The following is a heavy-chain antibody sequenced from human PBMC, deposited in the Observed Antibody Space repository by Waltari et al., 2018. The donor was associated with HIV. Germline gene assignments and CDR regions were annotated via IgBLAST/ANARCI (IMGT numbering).Heavy chain of an antibody. CDR3: VRVNGVSGSPSGR. CDR1: GYTFTTYG. Sequence: QVQLVQSGAEVKKPGASVKVSCKASGYTFTTYGISWVRQATGQGLEWMGWISAYNGNTNNGQKLQDRLTMTTDTSTNTAYMELRSLRADDTAVYYCVRVNGVSGSPSGRWGPGTLVTVSS. V-gene: IGHV1-18*01. J-gene: IGHJ4*02. D-gene: IGHD3-10*01. CDR2: ISAYNGNT.